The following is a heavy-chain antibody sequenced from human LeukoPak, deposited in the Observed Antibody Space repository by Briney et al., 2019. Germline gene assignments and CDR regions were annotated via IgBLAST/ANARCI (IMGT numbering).Heavy chain of an antibody. CDR2: IYPGDSDT. CDR3: ASSIECGGNSGPFHY. V-gene: IGHV5-51*01. D-gene: IGHD4-23*01. Sequence: GESLKISCKGCGYSFTSYWIGWVREMPGKGLEWMGIIYPGDSDTRYSPSFQGQVTISADKSISTAYLQWSSLQASDTAMYYCASSIECGGNSGPFHYWVQGTLVTVSS. J-gene: IGHJ4*02. CDR1: GYSFTSYW.